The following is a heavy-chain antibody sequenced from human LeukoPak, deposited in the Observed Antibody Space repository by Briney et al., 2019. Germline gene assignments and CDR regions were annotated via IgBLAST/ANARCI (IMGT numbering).Heavy chain of an antibody. CDR1: GGSCDDYY. J-gene: IGHJ4*02. V-gene: IGHV4-34*01. D-gene: IGHD2-21*02. CDR3: ARGRDRSKAGDV. CDR2: IHPHGIF. Sequence: SKTLSLTCDVSGGSCDDYYCRWTRQPPGKWLEWIGEIHPHGIFYYNSSLVSRVTISIDTSKTQFSLRLTSVTAADTAFYYCARGRDRSKAGDVWGQGSLVTVSS.